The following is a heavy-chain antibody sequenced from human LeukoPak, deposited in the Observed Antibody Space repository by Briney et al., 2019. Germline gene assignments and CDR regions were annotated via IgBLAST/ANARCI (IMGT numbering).Heavy chain of an antibody. CDR2: IYYSGST. D-gene: IGHD1-26*01. J-gene: IGHJ4*02. V-gene: IGHV4-59*08. Sequence: TSETLSLTCTVSGGSISSYYWSWIRQPPGKGLEWIGYIYYSGSTNYNPSLKSRVTISVDTSKNQFSLKLSSVTAADTAVYYCARHKSGSYYSFDYWGQGTLLTVSS. CDR3: ARHKSGSYYSFDY. CDR1: GGSISSYY.